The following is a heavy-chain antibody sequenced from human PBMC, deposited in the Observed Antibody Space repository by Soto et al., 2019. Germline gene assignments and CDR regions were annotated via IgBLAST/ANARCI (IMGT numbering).Heavy chain of an antibody. CDR1: GFTFSSSR. V-gene: IGHV3-74*01. Sequence: PGGSLRLSCAGSGFTFSSSRMHWVRQVPGKGLVWVSRINGDGSDTTYAESVKGRFTVSRDNAKNTLYLQMNSLRAEDTAVYYCSTLGGPHLESRDYRGQGTLVTVSS. CDR3: STLGGPHLESRDY. CDR2: INGDGSDT. J-gene: IGHJ4*02. D-gene: IGHD3-3*01.